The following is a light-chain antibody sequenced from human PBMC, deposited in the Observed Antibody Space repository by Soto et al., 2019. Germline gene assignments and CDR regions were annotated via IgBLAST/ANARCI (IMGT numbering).Light chain of an antibody. CDR3: QQYGSSALT. CDR2: GAS. V-gene: IGKV3-20*01. J-gene: IGKJ4*01. Sequence: EIALTQSPGTLSSSPGEIATLSGRASQSVSSSYLAWYQQKPGQSPRLLIYGASSRATGIQDRFSVSESGTDFPLTITRLEPEDFAVYYCQQYGSSALTFGGGTKVEIK. CDR1: QSVSSSY.